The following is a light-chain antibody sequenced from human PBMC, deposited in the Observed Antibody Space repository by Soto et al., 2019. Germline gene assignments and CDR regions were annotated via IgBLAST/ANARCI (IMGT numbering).Light chain of an antibody. J-gene: IGLJ3*02. V-gene: IGLV4-69*01. CDR3: QTWGTGIWV. CDR2: LNSDGSH. CDR1: SGHSSYA. Sequence: QPVLTQSPSASASLGASVKLTCTLSSGHSSYAIAWHQQQPEKGPRYLMKLNSDGSHSKGDGIPDRFSGSSSGAERYLTICSLQSEDEADYYCQTWGTGIWVFGGGTQLTVL.